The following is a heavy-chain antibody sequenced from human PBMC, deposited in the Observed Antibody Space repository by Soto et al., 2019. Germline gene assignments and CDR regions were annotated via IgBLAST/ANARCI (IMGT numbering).Heavy chain of an antibody. CDR2: IWYDGSNK. D-gene: IGHD3-10*01. J-gene: IGHJ6*02. CDR1: GFTFSSYD. V-gene: IGHV3-33*01. Sequence: QVQLVESGGGVVQPGRSLRLSCAASGFTFSSYDMHWVRQAPGKGLEWVAVIWYDGSNKYYADSVKGRFTISRDNSKNTLYLQINSLRAEDTAVYYCARDVKRWYYGSGSYMDVWGQGTTVTVSS. CDR3: ARDVKRWYYGSGSYMDV.